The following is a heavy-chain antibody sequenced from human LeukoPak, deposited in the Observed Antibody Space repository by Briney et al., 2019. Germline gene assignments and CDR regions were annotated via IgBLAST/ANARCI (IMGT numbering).Heavy chain of an antibody. CDR1: GGSISGYY. V-gene: IGHV4-59*01. CDR3: ARGRYTFDY. CDR2: IYYSGST. J-gene: IGHJ4*02. D-gene: IGHD1-1*01. Sequence: SETLSLTCTVSGGSISGYYWTWIRQPPGKGLEYIGYIYYSGSTNHNPSLKSRVTISVDTSKNQFSLKLSSVTAADTAVYYCARGRYTFDYWGRGTLVTVSS.